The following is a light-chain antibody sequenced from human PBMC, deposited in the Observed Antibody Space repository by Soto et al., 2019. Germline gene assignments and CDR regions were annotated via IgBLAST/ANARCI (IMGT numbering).Light chain of an antibody. CDR1: QDISDY. CDR2: EAS. CDR3: LQLDSYPRT. Sequence: DIQLTQSPSFLSASVGDRVTITCRASQDISDYLAWYQQKPGKAPNLLIYEASTLQSGVPSRFSGSGSGTEFTLSVSSLQPEDFATYYCLQLDSYPRTFDQGTKVEVK. V-gene: IGKV1-9*01. J-gene: IGKJ1*01.